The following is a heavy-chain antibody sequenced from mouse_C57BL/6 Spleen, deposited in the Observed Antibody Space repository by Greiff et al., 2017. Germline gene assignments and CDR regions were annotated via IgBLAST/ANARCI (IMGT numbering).Heavy chain of an antibody. J-gene: IGHJ1*03. CDR2: ISGGGGNT. CDR1: GFTFSSYT. D-gene: IGHD2-3*01. V-gene: IGHV5-9*01. CDR3: ARNDGYYNWYFDV. Sequence: EVHLVESGGGLVKPGGSLKLSCAASGFTFSSYTMSWVRQTPEKRLEWVATISGGGGNTYYPDSVKGRFTISRDNAKNTLYLQMSSLRSEDTALYYCARNDGYYNWYFDVWGTGTTVTVSS.